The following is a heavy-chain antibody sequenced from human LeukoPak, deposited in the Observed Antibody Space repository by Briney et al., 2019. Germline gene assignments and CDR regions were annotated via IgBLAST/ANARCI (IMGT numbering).Heavy chain of an antibody. J-gene: IGHJ4*02. V-gene: IGHV3-48*01. D-gene: IGHD3-22*01. CDR3: ARGSTYYDSSGQVPFDY. CDR2: ISSSSSTI. Sequence: GGSLRLSCAASEFTFSTYSMNWVRQAPGKGLEWVSYISSSSSTIYYADSVKGRFTISRDNAKNSLYLQMNSLRAEDTAVYYCARGSTYYDSSGQVPFDYWGQGTLVTVSS. CDR1: EFTFSTYS.